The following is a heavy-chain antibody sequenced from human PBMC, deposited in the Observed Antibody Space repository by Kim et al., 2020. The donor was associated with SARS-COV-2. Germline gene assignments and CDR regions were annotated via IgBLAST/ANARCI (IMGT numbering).Heavy chain of an antibody. Sequence: GGSLRLSCAASGFTFSSYSMNWVRQAPGKGLEWVSYISSSSSTIYYADSVKGRFTISRDNAKNSLYLQMNSLRDEDTAVYYCARPLESWFGGDGMDVWGQGTTVTVSS. V-gene: IGHV3-48*02. CDR2: ISSSSSTI. CDR3: ARPLESWFGGDGMDV. J-gene: IGHJ6*02. D-gene: IGHD6-13*01. CDR1: GFTFSSYS.